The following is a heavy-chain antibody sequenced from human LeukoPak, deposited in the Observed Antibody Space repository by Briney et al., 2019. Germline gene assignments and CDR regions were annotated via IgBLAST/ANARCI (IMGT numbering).Heavy chain of an antibody. V-gene: IGHV3-23*01. CDR1: GFTFSSYA. CDR3: AKGSRHTIFGVIIPFDY. Sequence: PGGSLRLSCAASGFTFSSYAMNWVRQAPGKGLEWVSIISGSGDSTYYADSVKGRFTISRDNSKNTLYLQMNSLRAEDTAVYYCAKGSRHTIFGVIIPFDYWGQGTLVTVS. J-gene: IGHJ4*02. CDR2: ISGSGDST. D-gene: IGHD3-3*01.